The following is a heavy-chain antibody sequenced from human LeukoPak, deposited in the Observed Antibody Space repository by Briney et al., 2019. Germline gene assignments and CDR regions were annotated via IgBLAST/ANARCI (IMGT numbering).Heavy chain of an antibody. Sequence: RPSETLSFTCTVSGVSISSYYWSWIRQSPGKGLEWLGYIYYSGNTAYNPSLKSRITILVDTSKNQFSLRVNSVTAADTAVYYCARETTALDYWGQGTLVTVSS. CDR1: GVSISSYY. D-gene: IGHD1-1*01. CDR3: ARETTALDY. V-gene: IGHV4-59*01. J-gene: IGHJ4*02. CDR2: IYYSGNT.